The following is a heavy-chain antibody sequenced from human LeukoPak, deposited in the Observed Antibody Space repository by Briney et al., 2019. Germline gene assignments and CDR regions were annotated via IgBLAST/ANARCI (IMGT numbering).Heavy chain of an antibody. J-gene: IGHJ4*02. CDR2: INKDGSGK. D-gene: IGHD4-17*01. V-gene: IGHV3-7*01. CDR1: GFTFSNFW. CDR3: ARDPDYGDPGPFWDY. Sequence: GGSLRLSCAASGFTFSNFWMGWVRQAPGKGLEWVANINKDGSGKYYVDSVEGRFTISRDNSKNSLYLQMNSLRADDTAVYYCARDPDYGDPGPFWDYWGQGTLVTVSS.